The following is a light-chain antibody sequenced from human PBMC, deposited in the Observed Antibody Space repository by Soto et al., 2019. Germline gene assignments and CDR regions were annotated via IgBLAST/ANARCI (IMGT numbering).Light chain of an antibody. Sequence: SVLTQPASVSGSPGQSITISCTGTSSDVGGYNYVSWYQLHPGKAPKVIIYEVSNRPSGVSSRFSGSKSGNTASLTISGLQAEDETDYYCSSYTSSNTLPYVLGTGTKLTVL. CDR3: SSYTSSNTLPYV. CDR1: SSDVGGYNY. V-gene: IGLV2-14*01. CDR2: EVS. J-gene: IGLJ1*01.